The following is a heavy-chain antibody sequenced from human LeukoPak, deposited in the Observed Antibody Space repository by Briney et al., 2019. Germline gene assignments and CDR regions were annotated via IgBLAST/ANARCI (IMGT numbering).Heavy chain of an antibody. CDR3: ARGLEYDFWSGNYSDAFDI. CDR1: GGSFSNYY. Sequence: PSETLSLTCAVYGGSFSNYYWSWIRQPPGKGLEWIGEINHSGGTNYNPSLKGRVTISIDTSKNQFSLKLSSVTAADTALYYCARGLEYDFWSGNYSDAFDIWDQGTMVTVCS. V-gene: IGHV4-34*01. J-gene: IGHJ3*02. CDR2: INHSGGT. D-gene: IGHD3-3*01.